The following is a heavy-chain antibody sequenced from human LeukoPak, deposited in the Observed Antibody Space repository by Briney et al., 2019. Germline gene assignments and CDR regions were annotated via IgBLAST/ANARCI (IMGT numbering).Heavy chain of an antibody. V-gene: IGHV4-61*01. Sequence: SETLSLTCTVSGASVSSASYWSWIRQPPGKGVEWIAHIYNGVNTNYNPSLKTRVTISVDTSKNQFSLRLNSVTAADTAVYYCARSRAFNSGAFDPWGQGSLVTVSS. CDR3: ARSRAFNSGAFDP. CDR2: IYNGVNT. J-gene: IGHJ5*02. D-gene: IGHD1-26*01. CDR1: GASVSSASY.